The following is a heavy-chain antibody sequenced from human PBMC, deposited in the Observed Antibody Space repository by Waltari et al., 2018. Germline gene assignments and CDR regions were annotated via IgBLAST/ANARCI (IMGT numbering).Heavy chain of an antibody. CDR1: GFTFSSYT. V-gene: IGHV3-21*01. D-gene: IGHD3-9*01. CDR2: MSSGSSYI. CDR3: AREWGVMVGTAGYYFDY. J-gene: IGHJ4*02. Sequence: EVQLVGSGGGLVKPGGSLRLSCAASGFTFSSYTMNWVRQAPGKGLGWVSSMSSGSSYICYADAVKGRFTISRDNAKNSLYLQMNRLRVEDTAVYYCAREWGVMVGTAGYYFDYWGQGSLVTVSS.